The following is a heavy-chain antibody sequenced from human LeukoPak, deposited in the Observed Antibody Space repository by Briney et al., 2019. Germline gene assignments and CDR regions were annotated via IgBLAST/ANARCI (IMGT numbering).Heavy chain of an antibody. V-gene: IGHV3-30-3*01. Sequence: PGGYLRLSCAASGFTFSSYAMHWVRQAPGKGLEGVAVISYDRSNKYYADSVKGRFTISRDNSKNTLYLQMNSLRAEDTAVYYCARSRRMNPPWFDYWGQGTLVTVSS. D-gene: IGHD1-14*01. J-gene: IGHJ5*01. CDR3: ARSRRMNPPWFDY. CDR1: GFTFSSYA. CDR2: ISYDRSNK.